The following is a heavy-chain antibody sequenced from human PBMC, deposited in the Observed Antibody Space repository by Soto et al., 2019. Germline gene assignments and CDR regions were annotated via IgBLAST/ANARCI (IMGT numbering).Heavy chain of an antibody. V-gene: IGHV3-74*01. CDR2: INSDGSST. CDR1: GFTFSSYW. J-gene: IGHJ6*03. D-gene: IGHD6-13*01. Sequence: GGSLRLSCAASGFTFSSYWMHWVRQAPGKGLVWVSRINSDGSSTSYADSVKGRFTISRDNAKNTLSLQMNTLRAEDTAVYYCAKGSSWDSYYMDVWGKGTTVTVS. CDR3: AKGSSWDSYYMDV.